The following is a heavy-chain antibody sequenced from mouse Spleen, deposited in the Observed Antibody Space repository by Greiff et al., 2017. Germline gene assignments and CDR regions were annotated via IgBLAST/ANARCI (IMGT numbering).Heavy chain of an antibody. Sequence: QVQLQQSGPELVKPGASVKISCKASGYAFSSSWMNWVKQRPGKGLEWIGRIYPGDGDTNYNGKFKGKATLTADKSSSSAYMQLSSLTSEDSAVYFCARRLGRYFDVWGAGTTVTVSS. V-gene: IGHV1-82*01. J-gene: IGHJ1*01. D-gene: IGHD4-1*01. CDR1: GYAFSSSW. CDR2: IYPGDGDT. CDR3: ARRLGRYFDV.